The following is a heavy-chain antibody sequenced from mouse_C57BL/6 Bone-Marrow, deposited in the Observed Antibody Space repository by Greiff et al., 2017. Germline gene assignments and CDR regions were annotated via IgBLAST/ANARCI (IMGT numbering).Heavy chain of an antibody. CDR2: IDPEDGET. V-gene: IGHV14-2*01. CDR1: GFNIKDYY. CDR3: ARSGHITTVVAPDY. Sequence: EVQLKESGAELVKPGASVKLSCTASGFNIKDYYMHWVKQRTEQGLEWIGRIDPEDGETKYAPKFQGKATLTADTSSNTAYLQLSSLTSEDTAVYYCARSGHITTVVAPDYGGQGTTLTVSS. D-gene: IGHD1-1*01. J-gene: IGHJ2*01.